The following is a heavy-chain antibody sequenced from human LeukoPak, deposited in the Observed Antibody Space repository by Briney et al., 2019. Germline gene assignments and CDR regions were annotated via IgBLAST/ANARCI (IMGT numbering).Heavy chain of an antibody. CDR3: ARETIVVVPAAILLPAYYYMDV. D-gene: IGHD2-2*02. CDR1: GGTFSSYT. CDR2: IIPILGIA. V-gene: IGHV1-69*02. J-gene: IGHJ6*03. Sequence: SVKVSCKASGGTFSSYTISWVRQAPGQGLEWMGRIIPILGIANYAQKFQGRVTTTADKSTSTAYMELSSLRSEDTAVYYCARETIVVVPAAILLPAYYYMDVWGKGTTVTVSS.